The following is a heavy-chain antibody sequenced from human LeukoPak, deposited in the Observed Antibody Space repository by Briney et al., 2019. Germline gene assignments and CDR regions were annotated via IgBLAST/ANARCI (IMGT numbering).Heavy chain of an antibody. CDR3: ARGGIVLMVYAPGVFDY. CDR1: GYTFTGYY. CDR2: INPNSGGT. V-gene: IGHV1-2*02. Sequence: ASVKVSCKASGYTFTGYYMHWVRQAPGQGLEWMGWINPNSGGTNYAQKFQGRVTMTRDTSISTAYMELSRLRSDDTAVYYCARGGIVLMVYAPGVFDYWGQGTLITVSS. D-gene: IGHD2-8*01. J-gene: IGHJ4*02.